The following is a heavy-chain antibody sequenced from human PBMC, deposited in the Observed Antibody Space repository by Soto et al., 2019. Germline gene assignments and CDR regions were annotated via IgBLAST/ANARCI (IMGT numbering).Heavy chain of an antibody. CDR3: AKGHSAAPDYYFGY. CDR1: GFSFSSYA. D-gene: IGHD6-25*01. J-gene: IGHJ4*02. Sequence: VGCMRLSCAASGFSFSSYAMHWVRQAPGKGLEWVFSISGSGTNTYFADYVKGRFTVSRDNSNNTLYLQMSSLRAEDTAVYFCAKGHSAAPDYYFGYWGRGILVTVSS. V-gene: IGHV3-23*01. CDR2: ISGSGTNT.